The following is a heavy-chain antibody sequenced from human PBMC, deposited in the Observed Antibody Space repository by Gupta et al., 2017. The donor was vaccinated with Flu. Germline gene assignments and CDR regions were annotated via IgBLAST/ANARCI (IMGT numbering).Heavy chain of an antibody. Sequence: QVQLVQSGAEVKKPGASVKVSCTASGYTFTGYYMHCVRQAPGQGLEWMGWINPSSGGTNYAQKCQGRVTMTRYTSISTAYKELSRLRSDDTAVYYCARGEADIVLMVYARGAFDIWGQGTIVTVSS. J-gene: IGHJ3*02. V-gene: IGHV1-2*02. CDR1: GYTFTGYY. CDR2: INPSSGGT. D-gene: IGHD2-8*01. CDR3: ARGEADIVLMVYARGAFDI.